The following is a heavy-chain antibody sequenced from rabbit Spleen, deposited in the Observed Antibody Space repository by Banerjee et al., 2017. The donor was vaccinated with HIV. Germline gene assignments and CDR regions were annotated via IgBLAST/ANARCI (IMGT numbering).Heavy chain of an antibody. D-gene: IGHD2-1*01. CDR2: INASTGKP. CDR3: ARDLVGVIGWNFYL. Sequence: QEQLVESEGGLVQPEGSLTLTCKASGFSFSDRDVMCWVLQAPGKGLEWIACINASTGKPVYATWASGRFTISRTSSTTVTLRMTSLTAADRATYFCARDLVGVIGWNFYLWGPGTLVTVS. J-gene: IGHJ4*01. V-gene: IGHV1S45*01. CDR1: GFSFSDRDV.